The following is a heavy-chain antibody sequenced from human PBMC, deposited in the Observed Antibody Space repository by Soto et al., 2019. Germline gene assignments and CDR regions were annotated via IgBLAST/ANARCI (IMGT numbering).Heavy chain of an antibody. D-gene: IGHD5-18*01. CDR3: ARGKRGYSYGYPLYYYGMDV. J-gene: IGHJ6*02. V-gene: IGHV4-34*01. CDR1: GGSFSGYY. CDR2: INHSGST. Sequence: PSETLSLTCAVYGGSFSGYYWSWIRQPPGKGLEWIGEINHSGSTNYNPSLKSRVTISVDTSKNQFSLKLSSVTAADTAVYYCARGKRGYSYGYPLYYYGMDVWGQGTTVTVSS.